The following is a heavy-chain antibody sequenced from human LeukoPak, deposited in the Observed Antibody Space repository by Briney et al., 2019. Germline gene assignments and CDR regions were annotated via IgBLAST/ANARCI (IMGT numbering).Heavy chain of an antibody. D-gene: IGHD2-21*02. CDR2: ISYDGSNK. CDR3: AKDWAPYCGGDCYFNY. J-gene: IGHJ4*02. V-gene: IGHV3-30*18. Sequence: GRSLRLSRAASGFIFNNYGMHWVRQAPGKGLEWVAVISYDGSNKNYADSVKGRFTISRDSSKNTVYLQMNSLRVEDTAVYYCAKDWAPYCGGDCYFNYWGQGTLVTVSP. CDR1: GFIFNNYG.